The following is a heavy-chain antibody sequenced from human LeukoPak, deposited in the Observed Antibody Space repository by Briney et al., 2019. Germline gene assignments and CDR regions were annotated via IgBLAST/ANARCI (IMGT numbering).Heavy chain of an antibody. J-gene: IGHJ4*02. CDR3: ARVYYCSSTSCYPYYFDY. CDR1: GYSFTSYW. Sequence: GESLKISCKGSGYSFTSYWTGWVRQMPGKGLEWMGIIYPGDSDTRYSPSFQGQVTISADKSISTAYLQWSSLKASDTAMYYCARVYYCSSTSCYPYYFDYWGQGTLVTVSS. V-gene: IGHV5-51*01. CDR2: IYPGDSDT. D-gene: IGHD2-2*01.